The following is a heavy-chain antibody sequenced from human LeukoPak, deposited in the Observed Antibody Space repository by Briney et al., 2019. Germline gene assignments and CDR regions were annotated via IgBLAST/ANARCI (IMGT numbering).Heavy chain of an antibody. V-gene: IGHV4-34*01. J-gene: IGHJ4*02. Sequence: SETLSLTCAVYGGSFSGYYWSWIRQPPGKGLEWIGEINHSGSTNYNPSLKSRVTISVDTSKNHFSLKLSSVTAADTAVYYCARHVLLWFGELSHFDYWGQGTLVTVSS. CDR2: INHSGST. CDR1: GGSFSGYY. D-gene: IGHD3-10*01. CDR3: ARHVLLWFGELSHFDY.